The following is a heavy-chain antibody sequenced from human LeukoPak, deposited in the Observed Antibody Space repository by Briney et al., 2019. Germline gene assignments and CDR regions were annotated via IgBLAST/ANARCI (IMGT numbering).Heavy chain of an antibody. CDR2: INHHGTS. CDR3: TRIADDYVWGSYRSKPTYFDN. D-gene: IGHD3-16*02. V-gene: IGHV4-34*01. Sequence: PSETLSLTCAVYGGSFSGYYWTWIRQPPGKGLEWIGEINHHGTSNYNPSLKSRVTVSVDTSKNQFSLKLSSVTAADTAVYYCTRIADDYVWGSYRSKPTYFDNWGQRTLVTVSS. J-gene: IGHJ4*02. CDR1: GGSFSGYY.